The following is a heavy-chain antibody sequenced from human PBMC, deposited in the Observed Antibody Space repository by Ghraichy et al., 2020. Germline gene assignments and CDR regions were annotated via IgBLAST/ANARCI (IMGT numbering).Heavy chain of an antibody. CDR3: AKAPGADCSGGSCYIDY. CDR2: ISSSSSTI. V-gene: IGHV3-48*02. J-gene: IGHJ4*02. Sequence: GESLNISCAASGFNFRSYSMNWVRQAPGKGLEWVSYISSSSSTIYYAGSVKGRFTISRDNAKNSLFLQMNSLRDEDTAVYHCAKAPGADCSGGSCYIDYWGQGTLVAVSS. CDR1: GFNFRSYS. D-gene: IGHD2-15*01.